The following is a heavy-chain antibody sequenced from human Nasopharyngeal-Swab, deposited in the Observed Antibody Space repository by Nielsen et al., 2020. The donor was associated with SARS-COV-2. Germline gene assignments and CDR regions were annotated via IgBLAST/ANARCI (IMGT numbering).Heavy chain of an antibody. D-gene: IGHD3-3*01. Sequence: GESLKISCAASGFTVSSNYMSWVRQAPGKGLEWVSVIYSGGSTYYADSVKGRFTISRDNSKNTLYLQMNSLRAEDTAVYYCAREGRYYDFWSGYYSPSHSDAFDIWGQGTMVTASS. CDR3: AREGRYYDFWSGYYSPSHSDAFDI. V-gene: IGHV3-66*01. CDR2: IYSGGST. CDR1: GFTVSSNY. J-gene: IGHJ3*02.